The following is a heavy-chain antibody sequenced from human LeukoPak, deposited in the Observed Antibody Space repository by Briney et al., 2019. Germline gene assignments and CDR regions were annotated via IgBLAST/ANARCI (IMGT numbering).Heavy chain of an antibody. CDR1: GYSISSGYY. CDR3: ARAYYASSGYRYFDY. CDR2: IYHGGSI. V-gene: IGHV4-38-2*02. J-gene: IGHJ4*02. Sequence: SETLSLTCTVSGYSISSGYYWAWIRQPPGKGLEWIGSIYHGGSIYYNPSLKSRVTISIDTSKNQFSLKLSSVTAADTAVYYCARAYYASSGYRYFDYWGQGTLVTVSS. D-gene: IGHD3-22*01.